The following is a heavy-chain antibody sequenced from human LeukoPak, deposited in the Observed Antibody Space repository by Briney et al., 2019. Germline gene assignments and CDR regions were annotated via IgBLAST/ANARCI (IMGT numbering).Heavy chain of an antibody. CDR2: ITGNGGTT. V-gene: IGHV3-43*02. CDR1: GFAFDDYA. Sequence: PGGSLRLSCAASGFAFDDYAIHWVRQAPGKGLEWVSLITGNGGTTYYADSVKGRSTVSRDNSENSLYLQMNNLRTEDTALYYCEKDLRRRYSYGPDYDYFYGMDVWGQGTTVTVSS. D-gene: IGHD5-18*01. CDR3: EKDLRRRYSYGPDYDYFYGMDV. J-gene: IGHJ6*02.